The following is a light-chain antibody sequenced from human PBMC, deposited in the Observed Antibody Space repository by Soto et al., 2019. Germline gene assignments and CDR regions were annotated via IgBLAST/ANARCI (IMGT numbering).Light chain of an antibody. CDR3: AAWDDSLTDPVV. Sequence: QSVLTQPPSASGTPGQRVTISCSGSSSNIGSNTVNWYQQLPGTAPKLLIYGNNQRPSGVPDRFSCSKSGTSASLAISGLQSEDEADYYCAAWDDSLTDPVVFGGGTKLTVL. CDR2: GNN. CDR1: SSNIGSNT. V-gene: IGLV1-44*01. J-gene: IGLJ2*01.